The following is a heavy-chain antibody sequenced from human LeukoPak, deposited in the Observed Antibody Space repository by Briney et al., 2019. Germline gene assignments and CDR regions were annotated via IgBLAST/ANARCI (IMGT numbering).Heavy chain of an antibody. CDR2: INPNSGGT. D-gene: IGHD1-1*01. CDR1: GYTFTGYY. J-gene: IGHJ4*02. CDR3: ARYNWNDHAADY. V-gene: IGHV1-2*02. Sequence: ASVKVSCEASGYTFTGYYMHWVRQAPGQGLEWMGWINPNSGGTNYAQKFQGRVTMTRDTSISTACMELSRLRSDDTAVYYCARYNWNDHAADYWGQGTLVTVSS.